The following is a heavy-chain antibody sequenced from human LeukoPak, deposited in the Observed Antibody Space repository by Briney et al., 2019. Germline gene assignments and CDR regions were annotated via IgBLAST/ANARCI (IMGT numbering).Heavy chain of an antibody. Sequence: SETLSLTCTVSGGSISNGSYYWSWIRQPAGKGLEWIGHVYTSGSTNYNPSLKSRVTISVDTSKNQFSLTMASVTAADTAVYYCARLPRGLVRSYWGQGTLVTVSS. CDR3: ARLPRGLVRSY. CDR1: GGSISNGSYY. CDR2: VYTSGST. V-gene: IGHV4-61*09. D-gene: IGHD2-2*01. J-gene: IGHJ4*02.